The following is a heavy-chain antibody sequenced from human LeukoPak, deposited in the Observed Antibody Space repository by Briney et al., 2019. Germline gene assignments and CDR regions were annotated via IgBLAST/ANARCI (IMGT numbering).Heavy chain of an antibody. CDR2: IYSGATT. D-gene: IGHD5-18*01. CDR3: GKTTVGYSSGQKPAWPVDY. V-gene: IGHV3-53*01. Sequence: GGSLRLSCAASGFTVSNNYMNWVRQAPGKGLEWVSGIYSGATTYYADSVKGRFTISRDNSKNTLSLQMNSLRAEDTAVYYCGKTTVGYSSGQKPAWPVDYWGQGTLVTVSS. J-gene: IGHJ4*02. CDR1: GFTVSNNY.